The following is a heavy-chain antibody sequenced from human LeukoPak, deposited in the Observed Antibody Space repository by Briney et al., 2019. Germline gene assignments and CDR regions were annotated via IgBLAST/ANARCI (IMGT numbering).Heavy chain of an antibody. CDR2: ISAYNGNT. CDR1: GYTFTSYG. D-gene: IGHD5-18*01. Sequence: ASVKVSCKASGYTFTSYGISWVRQAPGQGLEWMGWISAYNGNTNYAQKLQGRVTMTTDTSTSTAYMELRSLRSDDTAVYYCAREGQGGSYGYNYFDYWGQGTLVTVSS. V-gene: IGHV1-18*01. CDR3: AREGQGGSYGYNYFDY. J-gene: IGHJ4*02.